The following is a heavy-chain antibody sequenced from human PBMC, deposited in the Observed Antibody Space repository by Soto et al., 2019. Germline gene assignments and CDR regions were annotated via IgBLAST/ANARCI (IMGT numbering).Heavy chain of an antibody. V-gene: IGHV3-72*01. CDR3: AKLERIVGGTWDY. CDR2: IRNRANSHTT. D-gene: IGHD1-26*01. Sequence: EVQLVESGGGLVQPGGSLRLSCAASGFTFSDHYMDWVRQSPGKGLEWVGRIRNRANSHTTVYAASVKGRFTISRDDSKNSVFLEMNSLKTEDTAVYYCAKLERIVGGTWDYWGQGTLVSVSS. CDR1: GFTFSDHY. J-gene: IGHJ4*02.